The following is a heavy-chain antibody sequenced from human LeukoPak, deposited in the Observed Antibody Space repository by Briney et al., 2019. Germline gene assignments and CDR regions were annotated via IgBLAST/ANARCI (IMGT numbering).Heavy chain of an antibody. V-gene: IGHV4-30-4*01. CDR3: AREISYDSGGYYLAFDY. CDR2: IYYSGST. Sequence: SETLSLTCTVSGGSISSGDYYWSWIRQPPGKGLEWIGYIYYSGSTYYNPSLKSRVTISVDTSKNQFSLKLNSVTAADTAVYFCAREISYDSGGYYLAFDYWGQGTLVTVSS. D-gene: IGHD3-22*01. CDR1: GGSISSGDYY. J-gene: IGHJ4*02.